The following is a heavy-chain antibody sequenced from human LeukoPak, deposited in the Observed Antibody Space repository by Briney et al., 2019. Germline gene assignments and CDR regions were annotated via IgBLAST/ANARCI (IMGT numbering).Heavy chain of an antibody. D-gene: IGHD6-13*01. CDR2: IYYNGGT. CDR3: ARHSTWECSTSWYAH. J-gene: IGHJ4*02. Sequence: SETLSLTCNVSGGPISNYYWSWIRQPPGKGLEWIGYIYYNGGTNYNPSLKSRVTISVDTSKNQFSLKMSSVTAADTAFYYCARHSTWECSTSWYAHWGQGILVTVSS. CDR1: GGPISNYY. V-gene: IGHV4-59*01.